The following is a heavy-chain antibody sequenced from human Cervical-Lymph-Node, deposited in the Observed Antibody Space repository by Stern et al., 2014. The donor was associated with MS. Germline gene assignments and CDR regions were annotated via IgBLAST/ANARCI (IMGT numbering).Heavy chain of an antibody. D-gene: IGHD6-19*01. Sequence: QLQLQESGPGLVKPSETLSLMCTVSGDSISHYYWNWIRQPPGRGLPWIGYVYYTGSTSYTHSLKSQVTISLGTSKNQFSLRLNSVTAADTAVYYCARGGIALALNWFDLWGQGTPVTVSS. CDR1: GDSISHYY. CDR2: VYYTGST. J-gene: IGHJ5*02. CDR3: ARGGIALALNWFDL. V-gene: IGHV4-59*01.